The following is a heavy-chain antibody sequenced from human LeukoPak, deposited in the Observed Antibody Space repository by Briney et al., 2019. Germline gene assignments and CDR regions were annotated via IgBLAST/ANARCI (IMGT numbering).Heavy chain of an antibody. Sequence: SETQSLTCTVSGGSISNYYWSWIRQPPGKGLEWIGYIYNSGHTNYNPSLKSRVTISEDTSKNQLSLKLSSVTAADTAVYYCARAAVTTSRYFQHWGQGTLVTVSS. D-gene: IGHD4-17*01. CDR1: GGSISNYY. J-gene: IGHJ1*01. CDR3: ARAAVTTSRYFQH. CDR2: IYNSGHT. V-gene: IGHV4-59*01.